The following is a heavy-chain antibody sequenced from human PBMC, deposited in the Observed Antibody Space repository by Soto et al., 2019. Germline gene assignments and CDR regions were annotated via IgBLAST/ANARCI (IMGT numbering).Heavy chain of an antibody. Sequence: EVQLVESGGGLVQPGGSLGLSCAASGFTVSSKYMSWVRQAPGKGLEWVSLIQSGGSTYYAGSVKGRFTISIDNSENTLFLQMNSLRVKDTAVYSCRRDDVHYSGGRCYGVPMDGWGKGTTVTVSA. CDR1: GFTVSSKY. V-gene: IGHV3-66*01. CDR3: RRDDVHYSGGRCYGVPMDG. CDR2: IQSGGST. D-gene: IGHD2-15*01. J-gene: IGHJ6*04.